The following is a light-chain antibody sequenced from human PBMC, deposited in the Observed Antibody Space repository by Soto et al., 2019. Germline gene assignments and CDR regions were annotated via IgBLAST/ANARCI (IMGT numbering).Light chain of an antibody. J-gene: IGKJ4*01. V-gene: IGKV1-39*01. CDR2: AAS. CDR1: QSISKL. Sequence: DIQLTQSPSSLSASVGDRVTISCRASQSISKLLNWYQQKPGKAPRFLIYAASSLERGVPSRFSGSGSGTDFTLTISSLQPEDFATYYCQQSYSTPLTGGGGTKVDIK. CDR3: QQSYSTPLT.